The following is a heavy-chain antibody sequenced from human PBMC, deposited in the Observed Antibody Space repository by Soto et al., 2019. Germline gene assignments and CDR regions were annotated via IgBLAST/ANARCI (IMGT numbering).Heavy chain of an antibody. V-gene: IGHV3-30*18. CDR2: ISYDGSNK. D-gene: IGHD2-2*01. CDR3: AKDRVVVPAAPTNSYYYYGMDV. CDR1: GFTFSSYG. Sequence: GALRLSCAASGFTFSSYGMHWVRQAPGKGLEWVAVISYDGSNKYYADSVKGRFTISRDNSKNTLYLQMNSLRAEDTAVYYCAKDRVVVPAAPTNSYYYYGMDVWGQGTTVTVSS. J-gene: IGHJ6*02.